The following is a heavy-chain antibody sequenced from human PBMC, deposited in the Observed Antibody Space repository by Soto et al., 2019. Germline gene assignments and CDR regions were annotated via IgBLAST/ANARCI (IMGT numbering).Heavy chain of an antibody. CDR2: INHSGST. Sequence: SETLSLTCAVYGGSFSGYYWSWIRQPPGKGLEWNGEINHSGSTNYNPSLKSRVTISVDTSKNQFSLKLSSVTAADTAVYYCARTPIPDYWGQGTLVTVSS. CDR3: ARTPIPDY. J-gene: IGHJ4*02. D-gene: IGHD2-2*02. V-gene: IGHV4-34*01. CDR1: GGSFSGYY.